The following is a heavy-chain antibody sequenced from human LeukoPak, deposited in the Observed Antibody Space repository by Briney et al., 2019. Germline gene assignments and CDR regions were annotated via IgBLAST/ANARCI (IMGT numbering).Heavy chain of an antibody. Sequence: GGSLRLSCAGSGLXFSGQWINWVRQAPGQGLEWVANIKYDGIEKYYVASVRGRFTISRDDAKNSLSLQMNNMRAEDTAVYYCAFNNNFKYWGQGTQVTVSS. CDR1: GLXFSGQW. CDR2: IKYDGIEK. J-gene: IGHJ4*02. CDR3: AFNNNFKY. D-gene: IGHD4-11*01. V-gene: IGHV3-7*01.